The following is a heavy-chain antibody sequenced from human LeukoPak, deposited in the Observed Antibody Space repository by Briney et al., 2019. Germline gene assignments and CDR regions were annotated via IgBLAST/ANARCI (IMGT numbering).Heavy chain of an antibody. J-gene: IGHJ4*02. CDR3: ARRARATVRGDYFDY. V-gene: IGHV4-59*08. CDR2: IYYTGNT. Sequence: SETLSLTCTVSGGSMSSYYWTWIRQPPGKELEWTGYIYYTGNTNYNPSLKSRVTISADTSKNQFSLKLNSVTAADTAVYYCARRARATVRGDYFDYWGQGTLVTVSS. CDR1: GGSMSSYY. D-gene: IGHD3-10*01.